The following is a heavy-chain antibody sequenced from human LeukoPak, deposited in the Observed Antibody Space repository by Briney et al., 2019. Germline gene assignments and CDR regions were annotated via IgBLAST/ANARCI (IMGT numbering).Heavy chain of an antibody. V-gene: IGHV3-7*01. Sequence: GGSLRLSCAASGFTFSSYWMNWVRQAPGKGLEWVANIKHDGSEKYYVDSVKGRFTISRDNAKNSLFLQMNSLRAEDTAVYYCARDPTRGYSYGYEDYWGQGTLVTVSS. CDR1: GFTFSSYW. J-gene: IGHJ4*02. CDR3: ARDPTRGYSYGYEDY. CDR2: IKHDGSEK. D-gene: IGHD5-18*01.